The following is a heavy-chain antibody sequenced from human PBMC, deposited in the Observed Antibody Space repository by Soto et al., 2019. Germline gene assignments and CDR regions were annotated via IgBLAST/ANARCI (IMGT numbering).Heavy chain of an antibody. V-gene: IGHV1-18*01. CDR1: GYTFTLFG. CDR2: ISPYNGDT. D-gene: IGHD2-2*02. Sequence: HVQLVQSGAEVKKPGASVKVSCTTSGYTFTLFGITWVRQAPGQGLEWMGWISPYNGDTKYAEKLEGRVTLTTDTSTDTAYMELTSLTSDDTAEYYCARGGQYRYFDYWGQGTLVTVSS. J-gene: IGHJ4*02. CDR3: ARGGQYRYFDY.